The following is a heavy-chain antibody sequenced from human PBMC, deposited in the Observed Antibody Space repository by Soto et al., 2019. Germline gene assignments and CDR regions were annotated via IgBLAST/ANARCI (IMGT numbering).Heavy chain of an antibody. CDR3: AHCRQYQLPPPGFDP. J-gene: IGHJ5*02. CDR2: IYWDDDK. Sequence: QITLKESGPTLVKPTQTLTLTCTFSGFSLSTSGVGVGWIRQPPGKALEWLALIYWDDDKRYSPSLKSRLTTTKDTSKNQVVLTMTNMDPVDTATYYCAHCRQYQLPPPGFDPWGQGTLVTVSS. D-gene: IGHD2-2*01. CDR1: GFSLSTSGVG. V-gene: IGHV2-5*02.